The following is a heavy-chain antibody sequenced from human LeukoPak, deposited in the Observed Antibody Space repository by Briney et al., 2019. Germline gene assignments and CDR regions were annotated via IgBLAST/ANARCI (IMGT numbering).Heavy chain of an antibody. CDR3: ARDRQQLPTGY. V-gene: IGHV3-48*04. CDR2: ISSSSSTI. J-gene: IGHJ4*02. D-gene: IGHD6-13*01. CDR1: GFTFSGYG. Sequence: GGSLRLSCAASGFTFSGYGMNWVRQAPGKGLEWVSYISSSSSTIYYADSVKGRFTISRDNAKNSLYLQMNSLRAEDTAVYYCARDRQQLPTGYWGQGTLVTVSS.